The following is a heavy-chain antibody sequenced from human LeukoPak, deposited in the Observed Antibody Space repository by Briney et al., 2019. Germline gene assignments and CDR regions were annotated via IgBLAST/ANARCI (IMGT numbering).Heavy chain of an antibody. CDR3: AETGRGGMTGAFDI. CDR1: GLTVSSNY. Sequence: GGSLRLSCAASGLTVSSNYMSWVRQAPGKGLEWVSVIYTGGNTYYADSVKGRFTISRDNSKNTLYLQMNSLRAEDTAVYYCAETGRGGMTGAFDIWGQGTMVTVSS. V-gene: IGHV3-53*01. D-gene: IGHD3-10*01. CDR2: IYTGGNT. J-gene: IGHJ3*02.